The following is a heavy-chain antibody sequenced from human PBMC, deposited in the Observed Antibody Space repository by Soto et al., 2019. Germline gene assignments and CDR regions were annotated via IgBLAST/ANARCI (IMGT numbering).Heavy chain of an antibody. CDR1: GGTFSSYT. Sequence: QVQLVQSGAEVKKPGSSVKVSCKASGGTFSSYTISWVRQAPGQGLEWMGRIIPILGIANYAQKFQGRVTITAXKXPXTXXRELGRVRVEDTAVYYCARDRTPAGGYGGGWGGYYWGQGTLVTVSS. V-gene: IGHV1-69*08. J-gene: IGHJ4*02. CDR3: ARDRTPAGGYGGGWGGYY. CDR2: IIPILGIA. D-gene: IGHD6-19*01.